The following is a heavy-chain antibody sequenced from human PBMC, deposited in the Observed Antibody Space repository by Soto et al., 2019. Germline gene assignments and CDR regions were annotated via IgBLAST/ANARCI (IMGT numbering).Heavy chain of an antibody. CDR3: ARSGWWLRSFDY. J-gene: IGHJ4*02. D-gene: IGHD5-12*01. CDR1: GGSISTNNW. Sequence: QVQLQESGPGLVKPSGTLSLTCAVSGGSISTNNWWSWVRQSPGKGLEWIGEIYHSGTTNYNPSLKHRITLSVDKSNTQFSLKLSSVTAADAAVYYCARSGWWLRSFDYWGQGTLVTVSS. CDR2: IYHSGTT. V-gene: IGHV4-4*02.